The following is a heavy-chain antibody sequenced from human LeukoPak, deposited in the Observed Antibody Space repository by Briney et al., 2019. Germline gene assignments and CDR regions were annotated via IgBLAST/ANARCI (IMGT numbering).Heavy chain of an antibody. CDR2: IYSGGST. V-gene: IGHV3-53*01. CDR3: ARVVTMVRGVGNWFDP. D-gene: IGHD3-10*01. Sequence: GGSLRLSCAASGFTVSSNYMSWVRQAPGKGLEWVSVIYSGGSTYYADSVKGRFTISRDNSKNTLYLQMNSLRAEDTAVYYCARVVTMVRGVGNWFDPWGQGTLVTVSS. CDR1: GFTVSSNY. J-gene: IGHJ5*02.